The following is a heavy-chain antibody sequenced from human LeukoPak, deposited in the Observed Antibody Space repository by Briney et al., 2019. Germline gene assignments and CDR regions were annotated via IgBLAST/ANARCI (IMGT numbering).Heavy chain of an antibody. CDR2: ISWNSGSI. J-gene: IGHJ4*02. V-gene: IGHV3-9*03. CDR3: AKGYSIYLGVVDY. D-gene: IGHD4-11*01. CDR1: GFTFDDYA. Sequence: PGGSLRLSCAASGFTFDDYAMHWVRQAPGKGLEWVSGISWNSGSIGYADSVKGRFTISRDNAKNSLYLQMNSLRAEDMALHYCAKGYSIYLGVVDYWGQGTLVTVSS.